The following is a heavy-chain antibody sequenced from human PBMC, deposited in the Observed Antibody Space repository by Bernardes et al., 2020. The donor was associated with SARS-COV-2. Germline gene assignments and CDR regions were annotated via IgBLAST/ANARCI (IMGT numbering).Heavy chain of an antibody. CDR3: ARKRVGDRIAVAGTLAIDY. D-gene: IGHD6-19*01. V-gene: IGHV3-23*01. CDR1: GFTFSSYA. Sequence: GGSLRLSCAASGFTFSSYAMSWVRQAPGKGLEWVSAISGSGCSTYYADSVKGRFTISRDNSKNTLYLQMNSLRAEDTAVYYCARKRVGDRIAVAGTLAIDYWGQGTLVTVSS. CDR2: ISGSGCST. J-gene: IGHJ4*02.